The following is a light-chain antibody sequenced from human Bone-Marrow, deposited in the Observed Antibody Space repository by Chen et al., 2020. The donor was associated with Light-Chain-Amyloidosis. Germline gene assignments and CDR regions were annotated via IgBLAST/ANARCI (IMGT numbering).Light chain of an antibody. CDR2: DDS. V-gene: IGLV3-21*03. J-gene: IGLJ3*02. CDR3: QVWDRSSDRPV. Sequence: SYVLTQPSSVSVAPGTTATIACGGNNIGSPSVHWYQQTPGQAPPLVVYDDSDRPSGIPERLSGSNSGNTATLTISRVEAGEEADYYCQVWDRSSDRPVFGGGTKLTVL. CDR1: NIGSPS.